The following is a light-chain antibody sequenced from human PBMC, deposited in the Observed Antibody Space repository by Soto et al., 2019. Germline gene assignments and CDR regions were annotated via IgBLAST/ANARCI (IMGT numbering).Light chain of an antibody. CDR2: AAS. J-gene: IGKJ2*01. V-gene: IGKV1-39*01. CDR3: QQSYSTPPYT. Sequence: DIQVTQSPSSLSASVGDRVTITCRASQSISTYLNWYQQKPGKAPKLLIYAASSLQSGVPSRFSGSGSGTDFTLTISSLQPEDFATYYWQQSYSTPPYTFGQGTKLEIK. CDR1: QSISTY.